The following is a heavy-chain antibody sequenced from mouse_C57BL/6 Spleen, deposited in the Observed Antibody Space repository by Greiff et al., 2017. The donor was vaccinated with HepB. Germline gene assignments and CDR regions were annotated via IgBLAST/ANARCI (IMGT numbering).Heavy chain of an antibody. CDR2: IYPRSGNT. D-gene: IGHD1-1*01. Sequence: QVQLKESGAELARPGASVKLSCKASGYTFTSYGISWVKQRTGQGLEWIGEIYPRSGNTYYNEKFKGKATLTADKSSSTAYMELRSLTSEDSAVYFCARRGVTTVVGGYFDYWGQGTTLTVSS. CDR1: GYTFTSYG. CDR3: ARRGVTTVVGGYFDY. V-gene: IGHV1-81*01. J-gene: IGHJ2*01.